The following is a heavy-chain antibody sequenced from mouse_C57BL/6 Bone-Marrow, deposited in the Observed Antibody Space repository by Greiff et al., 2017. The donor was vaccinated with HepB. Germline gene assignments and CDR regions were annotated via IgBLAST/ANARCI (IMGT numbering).Heavy chain of an antibody. V-gene: IGHV5-4*03. Sequence: EVKVVESGGGLVKPGGSLKLSCAASGFTFSSYAMSWVRQTPEKRLEWVATISDGGSYTYYPDNVKGRVTITRYNAKNNLYLQMSHLKSEDTAMYYCARSYPWFAYWGPVTLVTVSA. J-gene: IGHJ3*01. CDR3: ARSYPWFAY. D-gene: IGHD2-10*01. CDR1: GFTFSSYA. CDR2: ISDGGSYT.